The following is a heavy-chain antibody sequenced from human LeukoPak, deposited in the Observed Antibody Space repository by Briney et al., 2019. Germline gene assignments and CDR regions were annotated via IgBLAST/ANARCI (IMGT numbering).Heavy chain of an antibody. J-gene: IGHJ5*02. V-gene: IGHV1-2*02. CDR2: INPNSGGT. Sequence: ASVKVSCKASGYTFTGYYMHWVRQAPGQGLEWMRWINPNSGGTNYAQKFQGRVTMTRDTSISTVYMELTGLTSDDTAVYYCARASFWESPINWFDPWGQGTLVTVSS. D-gene: IGHD3-16*01. CDR1: GYTFTGYY. CDR3: ARASFWESPINWFDP.